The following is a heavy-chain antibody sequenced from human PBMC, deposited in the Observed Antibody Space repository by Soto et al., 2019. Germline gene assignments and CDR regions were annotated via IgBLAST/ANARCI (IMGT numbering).Heavy chain of an antibody. V-gene: IGHV1-18*01. CDR3: ARERVIAVAGPGGWFDP. J-gene: IGHJ5*02. CDR1: GYTFTSYG. D-gene: IGHD6-19*01. Sequence: QVQLVQSGAEVKKPGASVKVSCTASGYTFTSYGISWVRQAPGQGLEWMGWISAYNGNTNYAQKLQGRVTMTTDTSTSTAYMGLRSLRSDDTAVYYCARERVIAVAGPGGWFDPWGQGTLVTVSS. CDR2: ISAYNGNT.